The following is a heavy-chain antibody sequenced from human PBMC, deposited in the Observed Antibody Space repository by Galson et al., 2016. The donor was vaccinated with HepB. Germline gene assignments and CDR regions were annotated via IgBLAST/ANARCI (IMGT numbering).Heavy chain of an antibody. CDR1: GFNFRTYS. CDR2: ISYDGGNK. Sequence: SLRLSCAASGFNFRTYSMNWVRQAPGKGLDWVAVISYDGGNKYYADSVKGRFTISRDNSKNTLYLQMNSLRAEDTAMFYCARAYNWNDGAGAYAFDIWGQGTMVTVSS. V-gene: IGHV3-30*03. CDR3: ARAYNWNDGAGAYAFDI. J-gene: IGHJ3*02. D-gene: IGHD1-1*01.